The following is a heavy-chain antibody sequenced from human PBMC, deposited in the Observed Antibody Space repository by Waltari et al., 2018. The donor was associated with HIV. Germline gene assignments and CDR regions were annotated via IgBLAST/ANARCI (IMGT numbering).Heavy chain of an antibody. V-gene: IGHV4-61*02. Sequence: VQLQESGPGLVKPSQTLSFTCTDSGGSISSGSYYWSWIRQPAGKGLEWIGRIYTSGSTNYTPCLKSRVTISVDTSKNQFSRKLSSVTAADTAVYYCARGIPFFAVDYWGQGTLVTVSS. J-gene: IGHJ4*02. CDR1: GGSISSGSYY. CDR2: IYTSGST. CDR3: ARGIPFFAVDY.